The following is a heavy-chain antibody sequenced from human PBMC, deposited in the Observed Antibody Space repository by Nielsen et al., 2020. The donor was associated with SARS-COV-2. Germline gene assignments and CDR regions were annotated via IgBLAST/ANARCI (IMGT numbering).Heavy chain of an antibody. D-gene: IGHD2-8*01. CDR1: GFTFSSYA. CDR3: AKDIVLMVYAMQDMGFDY. V-gene: IGHV3-23*01. J-gene: IGHJ4*02. CDR2: ISGSGGST. Sequence: GESLKISCAASGFTFSSYAMSWVRQAPGKGLEWVSAISGSGGSTYYADSVKGRFTISRDNSKNTLYLQMNSLRAEDTAVYYCAKDIVLMVYAMQDMGFDYWGQGTLVTVSS.